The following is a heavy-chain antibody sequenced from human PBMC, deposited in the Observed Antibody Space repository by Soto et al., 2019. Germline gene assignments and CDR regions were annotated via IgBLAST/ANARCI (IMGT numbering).Heavy chain of an antibody. Sequence: QVQLVQSGAEVKKPGSSVKVSCKASGGTFSSYAISWVRQAPGQGLEWMGGIIPIFGTANYAQQFQGRVTITANESASTADMELSSLRSEDTAVYYCARDWETMGGYYGDWGQGTLVTVSS. CDR2: IIPIFGTA. CDR1: GGTFSSYA. CDR3: ARDWETMGGYYGD. V-gene: IGHV1-69*12. D-gene: IGHD3-10*01. J-gene: IGHJ4*02.